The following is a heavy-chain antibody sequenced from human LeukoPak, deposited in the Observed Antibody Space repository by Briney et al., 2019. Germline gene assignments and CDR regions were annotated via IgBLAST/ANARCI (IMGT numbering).Heavy chain of an antibody. CDR3: ARVEMATIRFDY. Sequence: PSETLSLTCAVYGGSFSGYYWSRLRQPPGKGLEWIGEINHSGSTNYNPSLKSRVTISVDTSKNQFSLKLSSVTAADTAVYYCARVEMATIRFDYWGQGTLVTVSS. J-gene: IGHJ4*02. V-gene: IGHV4-34*01. D-gene: IGHD5-24*01. CDR1: GGSFSGYY. CDR2: INHSGST.